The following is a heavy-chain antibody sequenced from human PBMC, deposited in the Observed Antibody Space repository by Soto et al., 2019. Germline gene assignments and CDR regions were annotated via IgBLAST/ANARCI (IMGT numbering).Heavy chain of an antibody. J-gene: IGHJ5*02. D-gene: IGHD2-2*02. CDR1: GGTFSSDT. CDR3: ATLVPAPIKLYPRLGWFDP. CDR2: IIPISDSA. Sequence: QVQLVQSGAAVKKPGSSVKVSCKASGGTFSSDTITWVRQAPGQGLEWMGGIIPISDSAHYAQNFQDRLTITADESASTVYMELISLSSEDTAVYYCATLVPAPIKLYPRLGWFDPWGQGTLVTVAS. V-gene: IGHV1-69*01.